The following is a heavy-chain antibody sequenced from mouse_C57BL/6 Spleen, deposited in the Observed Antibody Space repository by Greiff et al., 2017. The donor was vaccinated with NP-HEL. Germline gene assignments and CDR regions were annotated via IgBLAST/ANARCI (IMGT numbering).Heavy chain of an antibody. Sequence: QVQLKESGAELARPGASVKLSCKASGYTFTSYGISWVKQRTGQGLEWIGEIYPRSGNTYYNEKFKGKATLTADKSSSTAYMELRSLTSEDSAVYFCARFTVVATDYFDYWGQGTTLTVSS. CDR1: GYTFTSYG. D-gene: IGHD1-1*01. CDR3: ARFTVVATDYFDY. J-gene: IGHJ2*01. CDR2: IYPRSGNT. V-gene: IGHV1-81*01.